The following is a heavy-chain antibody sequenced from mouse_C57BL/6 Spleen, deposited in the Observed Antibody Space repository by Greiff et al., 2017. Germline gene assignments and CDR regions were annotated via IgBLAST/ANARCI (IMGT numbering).Heavy chain of an antibody. D-gene: IGHD1-1*01. Sequence: QVQLQQPGAELVKPGASVKMSCKASGYTFTSYWITWVKQRPGQGLEWIGDIYPGSGSTNYNEKFTSKATLTVDTSSSTAYMQLSSLTSEDSAVYDCARALYYGSSRDYWGQGTTLTVSS. J-gene: IGHJ2*01. V-gene: IGHV1-55*01. CDR2: IYPGSGST. CDR1: GYTFTSYW. CDR3: ARALYYGSSRDY.